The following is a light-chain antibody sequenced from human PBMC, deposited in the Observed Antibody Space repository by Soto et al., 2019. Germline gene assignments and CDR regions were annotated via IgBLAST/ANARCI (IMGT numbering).Light chain of an antibody. CDR3: QQYGSSPTWT. CDR2: GAS. Sequence: EIVLTQSPGTLSLSPGERATLSCRAIQSVSSSYLAWYQQKPGQAPRLLIYGASSRATGIPDRFSGSGSGTDFTLTISRLEPEDFAVYYCQQYGSSPTWTSGQGSKVDI. V-gene: IGKV3-20*01. J-gene: IGKJ1*01. CDR1: QSVSSSY.